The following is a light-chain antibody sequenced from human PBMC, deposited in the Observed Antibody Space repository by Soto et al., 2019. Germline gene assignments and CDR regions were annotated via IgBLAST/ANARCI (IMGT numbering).Light chain of an antibody. CDR3: HSYDVSLSGPV. Sequence: QSVLTQPPSVSGAPGQRVTISCTGSSSNIGAGYDVHWYQQLPGTAPKGLIYDNNTRPSGVPDRFSGSKSGTSASLAITGLQAEDEADYYCHSYDVSLSGPVFGGGTKLTVL. V-gene: IGLV1-40*01. J-gene: IGLJ2*01. CDR2: DNN. CDR1: SSNIGAGYD.